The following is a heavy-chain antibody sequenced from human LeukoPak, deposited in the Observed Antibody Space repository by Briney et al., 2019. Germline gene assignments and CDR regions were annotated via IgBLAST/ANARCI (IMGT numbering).Heavy chain of an antibody. CDR2: ISYSGST. Sequence: PSETLSLTCTVSGGSISGGTYYWGWIRQPPGKGLEWIGTISYSGSTYYNPALKSRVTISADTSKSQSSLRLSSVTAADTAVYYCARSSSGRYSNFDYWGQGTLVTVSS. V-gene: IGHV4-39*07. CDR1: GGSISGGTYY. J-gene: IGHJ4*02. CDR3: ARSSSGRYSNFDY. D-gene: IGHD1-26*01.